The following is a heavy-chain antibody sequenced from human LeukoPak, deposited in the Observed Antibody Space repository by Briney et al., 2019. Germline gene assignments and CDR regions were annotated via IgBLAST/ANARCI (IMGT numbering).Heavy chain of an antibody. D-gene: IGHD3-10*01. CDR2: IIPIFGTA. V-gene: IGHV1-69*05. CDR1: GGTFSSYA. CDR3: ARGEFGIDY. Sequence: GASVKVSCKASGGTFSSYAISWVRQAPGQGLEWMGRIIPIFGTASYAQKFQGRVTITTDESTSTAYMELSSLRSEGTAVYYCARGEFGIDYWGQGTLVTVSS. J-gene: IGHJ4*02.